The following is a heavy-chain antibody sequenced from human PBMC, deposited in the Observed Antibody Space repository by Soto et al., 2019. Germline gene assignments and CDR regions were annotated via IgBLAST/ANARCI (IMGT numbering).Heavy chain of an antibody. CDR2: ISSSGSTT. D-gene: IGHD1-7*01. CDR1: GFTFRDYY. V-gene: IGHV3-11*01. Sequence: RGSLRISCAGSGFTFRDYYMGWIRQAPGKGLEWVSYISSSGSTTYYAASVKGRFTISRDNAKNSLYLQMTSLRAEDTAIYYCVRHKYRNYVNYLDPSGQGTLVTVST. CDR3: VRHKYRNYVNYLDP. J-gene: IGHJ5*02.